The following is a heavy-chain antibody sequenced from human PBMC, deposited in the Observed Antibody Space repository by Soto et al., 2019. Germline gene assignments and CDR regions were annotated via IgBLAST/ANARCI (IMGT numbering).Heavy chain of an antibody. CDR2: IYYSGST. V-gene: IGHV4-30-4*01. D-gene: IGHD1-1*01. CDR1: GGSISSGDYY. Sequence: SETLSLTCTVSGGSISSGDYYWSWIRQPPGKGLEWIGYIYYSGSTYYNPSLKSRVTISVDRSKNQFSLKLSSVTAADTAVYYCARSPDTTWLDYWGQGTLVTAYS. J-gene: IGHJ4*02. CDR3: ARSPDTTWLDY.